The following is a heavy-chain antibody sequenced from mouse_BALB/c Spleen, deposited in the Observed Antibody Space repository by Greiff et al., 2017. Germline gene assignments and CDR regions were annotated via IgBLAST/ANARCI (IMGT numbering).Heavy chain of an antibody. Sequence: EVKLMESGPSLVKPSQTLSPTCSVTGDSITSGYWNWIRKFPGNKLEYMGYISYSGSTYYNPSLKSRISITRDTSKNQYYLQLNSVTTEDTATYYCARSYGYDGYFDVWGAGTTVTVSS. D-gene: IGHD2-2*01. CDR2: ISYSGST. CDR3: ARSYGYDGYFDV. V-gene: IGHV3-8*02. J-gene: IGHJ1*01. CDR1: GDSITSGY.